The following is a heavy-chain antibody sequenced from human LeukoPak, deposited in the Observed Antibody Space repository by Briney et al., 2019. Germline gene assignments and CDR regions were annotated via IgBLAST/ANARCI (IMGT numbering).Heavy chain of an antibody. CDR1: GFTFSSSW. CDR2: IKEDGSQK. D-gene: IGHD2-15*01. CDR3: VRDRGWYAFDI. V-gene: IGHV3-7*01. Sequence: GGSLRLSCAASGFTFSSSWMTWVRQAPGKGLEWVDNIKEDGSQKYYVDSVKGRFTISRDNAKNSLYLQMNSLRAEDTAVYYCVRDRGWYAFDIWGQGTMATVSS. J-gene: IGHJ3*02.